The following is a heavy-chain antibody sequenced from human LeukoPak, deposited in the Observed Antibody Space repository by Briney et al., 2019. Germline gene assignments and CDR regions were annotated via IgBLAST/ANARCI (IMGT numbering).Heavy chain of an antibody. J-gene: IGHJ3*02. CDR3: AGGSGSYSVDAFDI. Sequence: SETLSLTCTVSGGSISSYYWSWIRQPPGKGLEWIGYIYYSGSTNYNPSLKNRVTISVDTSKNQFSLKLSSVTAADTAVYYCAGGSGSYSVDAFDIWGQGTMVTVSS. V-gene: IGHV4-59*01. D-gene: IGHD3-10*01. CDR2: IYYSGST. CDR1: GGSISSYY.